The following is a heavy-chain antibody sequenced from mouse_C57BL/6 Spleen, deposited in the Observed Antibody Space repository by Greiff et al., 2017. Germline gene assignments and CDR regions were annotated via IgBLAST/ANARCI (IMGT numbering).Heavy chain of an antibody. D-gene: IGHD1-1*01. CDR3: ARRVITTVEGYFDY. CDR2: IHPNSGST. CDR1: GYTFTSYW. Sequence: QVQLQQPGAELVKPGASVKLSCKASGYTFTSYWMHWVKQRPGQGLEWIGMIHPNSGSTNYNEKFKSKATLTVDKSSSTAYMQLSSLTSEDSAVYYCARRVITTVEGYFDYWGQGTTLTVSS. V-gene: IGHV1-64*01. J-gene: IGHJ2*01.